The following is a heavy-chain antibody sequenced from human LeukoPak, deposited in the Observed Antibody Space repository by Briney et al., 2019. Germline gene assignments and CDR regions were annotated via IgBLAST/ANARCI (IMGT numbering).Heavy chain of an antibody. CDR2: INHSGST. D-gene: IGHD6-13*01. Sequence: SETLSLTCAVYGGSFSGYYWSWIRQPPGKGLEWIGEINHSGSTNYNPSLKSRVTISVDTSKNQFSLKLSSVTAADTAVYYCAREAIAAAGTYYYYYMDVWGKGTTVTISS. CDR1: GGSFSGYY. CDR3: AREAIAAAGTYYYYYMDV. V-gene: IGHV4-34*01. J-gene: IGHJ6*03.